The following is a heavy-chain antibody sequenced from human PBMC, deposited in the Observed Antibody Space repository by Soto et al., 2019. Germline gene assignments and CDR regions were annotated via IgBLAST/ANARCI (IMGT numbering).Heavy chain of an antibody. CDR2: IYYSGST. CDR1: GGSISSGGYY. V-gene: IGHV4-31*03. D-gene: IGHD3-10*01. CDR3: ARARWGYYGSGSYYNNFDY. J-gene: IGHJ4*02. Sequence: SETLSLTCTVSGGSISSGGYYWSWIRQRPGKGLEWIGYIYYSGSTYYNQSLKSRDTISVDTSKNQFSLKLSSMTAADTAVYYCARARWGYYGSGSYYNNFDYWGQGTLVTVSS.